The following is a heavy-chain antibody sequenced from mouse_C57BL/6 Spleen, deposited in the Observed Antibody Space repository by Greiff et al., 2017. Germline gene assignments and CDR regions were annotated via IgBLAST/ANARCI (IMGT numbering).Heavy chain of an antibody. D-gene: IGHD2-3*01. CDR2: IYPGDGDT. CDR3: ARGTGYSWYFDV. Sequence: VQLQQSGPELVKPGASVKISCKASGYAFSSSWMNWVKQRPGKGLEWIGRIYPGDGDTNYNGKFKGKATLTADKSSSTAYMQLSSLTSEDSAVYFCARGTGYSWYFDVWGTGTTVTVSS. J-gene: IGHJ1*03. CDR1: GYAFSSSW. V-gene: IGHV1-82*01.